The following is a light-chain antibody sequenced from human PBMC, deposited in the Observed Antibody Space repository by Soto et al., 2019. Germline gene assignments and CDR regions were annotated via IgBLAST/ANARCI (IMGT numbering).Light chain of an antibody. V-gene: IGKV3-11*01. CDR3: QQHSHWPPWT. CDR2: GAS. CDR1: QNVRTF. J-gene: IGKJ1*01. Sequence: EVVLTQSLATLSLSPGERATLSCRASQNVRTFLDWYQQKPGQAPRLLIYGASNRATGIPARFSGSGSGTDFTLTISSLEPEDFAVYYCQQHSHWPPWTFGQGTRVEIQ.